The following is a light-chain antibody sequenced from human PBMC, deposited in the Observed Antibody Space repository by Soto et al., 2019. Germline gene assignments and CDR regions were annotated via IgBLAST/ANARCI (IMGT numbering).Light chain of an antibody. CDR1: QGISDY. J-gene: IGKJ4*01. CDR3: QQFNAYPLT. Sequence: DIQLTHSPSFLSASVGDRVTISCRASQGISDYLAWYQQKPGKAPKLLIYGASTLQSGVPSRFSGSASGTEFTLTISSLQPEDFATYFCQQFNAYPLTFGGGTKREIK. CDR2: GAS. V-gene: IGKV1-9*01.